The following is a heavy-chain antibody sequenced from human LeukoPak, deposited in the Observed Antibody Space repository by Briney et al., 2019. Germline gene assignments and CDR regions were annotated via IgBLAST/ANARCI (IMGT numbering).Heavy chain of an antibody. CDR2: IYTSGDT. D-gene: IGHD3-10*01. CDR3: AKEGYGSGTIY. CDR1: GASISIGSYY. V-gene: IGHV4-61*02. J-gene: IGHJ4*02. Sequence: SETLSLTCTVSGASISIGSYYWTWIRQPAGKGLEWIGRIYTSGDTHYNPSLKSRLTMSLDTSKNQFSLNLSSVTAADTDVYYCAKEGYGSGTIYWGQGTLVTVSS.